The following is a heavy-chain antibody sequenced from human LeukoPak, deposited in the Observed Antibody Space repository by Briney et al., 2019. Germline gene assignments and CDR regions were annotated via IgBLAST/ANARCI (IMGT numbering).Heavy chain of an antibody. Sequence: GGSLRPSCAASGFTFSSYAMSWVRQAPGKGLEWVSAISGSGGSTYYADSVKGRFTISRDNSKNTLYLQMDSLRAEDTAVYYCAKPACSSTSCYAPYYFDYWGQGTLVTVSS. V-gene: IGHV3-23*01. D-gene: IGHD2-2*01. CDR2: ISGSGGST. J-gene: IGHJ4*02. CDR1: GFTFSSYA. CDR3: AKPACSSTSCYAPYYFDY.